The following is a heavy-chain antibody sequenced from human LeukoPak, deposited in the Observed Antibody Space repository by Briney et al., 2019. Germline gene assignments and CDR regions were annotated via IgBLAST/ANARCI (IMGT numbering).Heavy chain of an antibody. CDR3: ASDRIAVAVRLDY. D-gene: IGHD6-19*01. CDR2: INPNSGGT. J-gene: IGHJ4*02. CDR1: GYTFTDYY. Sequence: GASVKVSCKASGYTFTDYYIHWVRQAPGQGLEWMAWINPNSGGTYYAQNFHDRITLTRDTSISTAYMELSRLRSDDTAIYYCASDRIAVAVRLDYWGQGTLVTVSS. V-gene: IGHV1-2*02.